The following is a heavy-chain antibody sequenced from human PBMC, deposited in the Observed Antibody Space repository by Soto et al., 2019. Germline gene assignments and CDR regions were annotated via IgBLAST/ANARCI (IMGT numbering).Heavy chain of an antibody. Sequence: SETLSLTCAVSGGSIRSSSFFWGWIRQPPGKGLEWIGSIYYSGRIYSNTSLKSQVTISVDTPNNQFSLKLASVTAADTAMYYCARHRSTYYFDYWGQGTLVTVSS. CDR2: IYYSGRI. CDR1: GGSIRSSSFF. V-gene: IGHV4-39*01. J-gene: IGHJ4*02. CDR3: ARHRSTYYFDY.